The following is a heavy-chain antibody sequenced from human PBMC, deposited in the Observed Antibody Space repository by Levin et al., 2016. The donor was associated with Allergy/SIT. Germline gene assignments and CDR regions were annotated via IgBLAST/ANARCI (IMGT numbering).Heavy chain of an antibody. CDR1: GFTFSSYG. Sequence: GGSLRLSCAASGFTFSSYGMHWVRQAPGKGLEWVAVIWYDGSNKYYADSVKGRFTISRDNSKNTLYLQMNSLRAEDTAVYYCARDSEHSSGWYRSSSAFDIWGQGTMVTVSS. J-gene: IGHJ3*02. V-gene: IGHV3-33*01. D-gene: IGHD6-19*01. CDR2: IWYDGSNK. CDR3: ARDSEHSSGWYRSSSAFDI.